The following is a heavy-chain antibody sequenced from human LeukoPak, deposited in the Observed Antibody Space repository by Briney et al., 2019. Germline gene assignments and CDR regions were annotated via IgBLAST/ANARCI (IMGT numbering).Heavy chain of an antibody. V-gene: IGHV3-30*04. Sequence: GGSLRLSCAASGFTFSSYAMHWVRQAPGKGLEWVAVISYDGSDKYSADSVNGRFTVSRDNSKNTLYPQMNSLRAEDTAVYYCARDPDIEAAYYFDYWGQGTLVTVSS. CDR3: ARDPDIEAAYYFDY. J-gene: IGHJ4*02. D-gene: IGHD6-25*01. CDR2: ISYDGSDK. CDR1: GFTFSSYA.